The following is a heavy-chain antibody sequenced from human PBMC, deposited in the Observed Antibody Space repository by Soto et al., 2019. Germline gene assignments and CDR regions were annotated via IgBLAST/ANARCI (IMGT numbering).Heavy chain of an antibody. V-gene: IGHV4-61*01. D-gene: IGHD6-13*01. CDR1: GGSVSSGSYY. J-gene: IGHJ5*02. CDR2: IYYSGST. CDR3: ARDLALGIAAVGWFDP. Sequence: QVQLQESGPGLVKPSETLSLTCTVSGGSVSSGSYYWSWIRQPPGKGLEWIGYIYYSGSTNYNPSLKSRATISVDTSKNQFSLKLSSVTAADTAVYYCARDLALGIAAVGWFDPWGQGTLVTVSS.